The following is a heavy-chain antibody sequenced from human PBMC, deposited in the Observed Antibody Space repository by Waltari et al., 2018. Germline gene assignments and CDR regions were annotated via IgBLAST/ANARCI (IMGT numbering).Heavy chain of an antibody. CDR2: LSASGHVS. Sequence: QLLESGGGLVQPGKSLRLSCVASGFTFSSHSMSWVRQPPGEGLEWVSSLSASGHVSYYTASVKGRFVISRDNSKNTLFLHLNAVTVGDTAIFYCAKNATLGRARYFDLWGRGTLVTVSP. J-gene: IGHJ2*01. D-gene: IGHD2-2*01. CDR1: GFTFSSHS. V-gene: IGHV3-23*01. CDR3: AKNATLGRARYFDL.